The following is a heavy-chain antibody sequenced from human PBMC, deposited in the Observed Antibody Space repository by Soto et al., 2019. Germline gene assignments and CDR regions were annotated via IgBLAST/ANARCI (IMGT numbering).Heavy chain of an antibody. CDR3: AIYRWNWKDAFDI. J-gene: IGHJ3*02. Sequence: SVKVSCKASGGTFSSYTISWVRQAPGQGLEWMGRIIPILGIANYAQKFQGRVTITADKSTSTAYMELSSLRSEDTAVYYCAIYRWNWKDAFDIWGQGTMVTVSS. CDR1: GGTFSSYT. D-gene: IGHD1-1*01. CDR2: IIPILGIA. V-gene: IGHV1-69*02.